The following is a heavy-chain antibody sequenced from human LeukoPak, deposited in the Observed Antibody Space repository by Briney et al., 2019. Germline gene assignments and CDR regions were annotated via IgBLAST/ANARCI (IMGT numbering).Heavy chain of an antibody. Sequence: GGSLRLSCEASGFIFSDHYMSWIRQIPGKGLEWVSYISSGGSIRHYADSVKGRFTISRDNAKNSLYLQMNSLRAEDTAVYYCARLLPYDSSGYYRNNWFDPWGQGTLVTVSS. CDR2: ISSGGSIR. CDR1: GFIFSDHY. D-gene: IGHD3-22*01. V-gene: IGHV3-11*04. CDR3: ARLLPYDSSGYYRNNWFDP. J-gene: IGHJ5*02.